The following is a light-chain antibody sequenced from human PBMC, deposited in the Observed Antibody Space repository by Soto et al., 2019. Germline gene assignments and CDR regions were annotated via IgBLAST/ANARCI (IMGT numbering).Light chain of an antibody. Sequence: DIQLTQSPSFLSASVGDRVTITCRASQGISSYLAWYQQKPGKAPKLLIYAASTLQSGVPSRFHGSGSGTEFTLTISSLQSEDFATYYCQQLNSYPLTFGGGTKVEIK. CDR2: AAS. J-gene: IGKJ4*01. CDR3: QQLNSYPLT. CDR1: QGISSY. V-gene: IGKV1-9*01.